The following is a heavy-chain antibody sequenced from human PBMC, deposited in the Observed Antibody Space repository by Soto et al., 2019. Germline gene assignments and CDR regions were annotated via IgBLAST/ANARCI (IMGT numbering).Heavy chain of an antibody. J-gene: IGHJ3*02. CDR1: RFTFSYYA. CDR3: VRKIAVAGPDVFNM. Sequence: GGSLRLSCAASRFTFSYYAMHWIRQAPGKGLEWMAVILSDGSKQYYAESVKGRFTISRDNSKSTLYLQMNSLRVEDTAVYYWVRKIAVAGPDVFNMWGQGKRVTVS. V-gene: IGHV3-30-3*01. D-gene: IGHD6-19*01. CDR2: ILSDGSKQ.